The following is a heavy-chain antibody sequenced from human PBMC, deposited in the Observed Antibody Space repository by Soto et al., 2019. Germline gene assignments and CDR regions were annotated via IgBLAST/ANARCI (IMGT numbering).Heavy chain of an antibody. Sequence: PSETLSLTCGVYGGSLRNYYWIWVRQPPGKGLEWIGEVNHSGEATYNPSLQSRVSISLDTSNNHFSLKMTSVTAADTAVYYCARDPRSAYYHDHWGQGTLVTVS. CDR2: VNHSGEA. J-gene: IGHJ4*02. CDR3: ARDPRSAYYHDH. CDR1: GGSLRNYY. D-gene: IGHD3-3*01. V-gene: IGHV4-34*01.